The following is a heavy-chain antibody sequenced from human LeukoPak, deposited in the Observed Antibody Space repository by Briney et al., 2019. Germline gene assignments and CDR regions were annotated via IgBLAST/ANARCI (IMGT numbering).Heavy chain of an antibody. CDR1: GGSFSGYY. D-gene: IGHD4-17*01. J-gene: IGHJ4*02. Sequence: SETLSLTCAVYGGSFSGYYWSWIRQPPGKGLEWIGEINYNGSTNYNPSLKSRVTISVDTSKNQFSLKLSSVTAADTAVYYCASTSDYGESDYWGQGTLVTVSS. V-gene: IGHV4-34*01. CDR2: INYNGST. CDR3: ASTSDYGESDY.